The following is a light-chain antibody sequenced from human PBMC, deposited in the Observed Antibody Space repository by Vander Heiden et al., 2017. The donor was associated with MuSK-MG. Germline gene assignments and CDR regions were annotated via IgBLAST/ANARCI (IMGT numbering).Light chain of an antibody. CDR2: GAS. V-gene: IGKV3-20*01. Sequence: EIALTQSPGTLSLSPGERATLSCRASQSVSSSYLAWYQQKPGQAPRLLIYGASSRATGIPDRFSGSGSGTDFTLTISRLEPEDFAVYYCQQYGGSPGTFGQGTKVEIE. CDR1: QSVSSSY. CDR3: QQYGGSPGT. J-gene: IGKJ1*01.